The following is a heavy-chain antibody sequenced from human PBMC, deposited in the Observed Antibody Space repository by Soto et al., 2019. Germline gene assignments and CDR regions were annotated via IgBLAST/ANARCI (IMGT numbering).Heavy chain of an antibody. J-gene: IGHJ4*02. D-gene: IGHD2-2*01. V-gene: IGHV4-34*01. CDR3: ARGQIPILDIVVVPAATLSSYYFDY. CDR2: INHSGST. Sequence: PSETLSLTCAVYGGSFSGYYWSWIRQPPGKGLEWIGEINHSGSTNYNPSLKSRVTISVDTSKNQFSLKLSSVTAADTAVYYCARGQIPILDIVVVPAATLSSYYFDYWGQGTLVTVSS. CDR1: GGSFSGYY.